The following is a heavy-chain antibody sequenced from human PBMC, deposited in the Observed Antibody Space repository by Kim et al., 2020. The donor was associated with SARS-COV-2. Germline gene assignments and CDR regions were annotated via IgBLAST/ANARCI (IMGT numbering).Heavy chain of an antibody. V-gene: IGHV4-59*13. CDR2: FSDTATTAGTT. D-gene: IGHD3-9*01. CDR1: GGSFSGFY. Sequence: SETLSLTCSVSGGSFSGFYCNWIRQPPGKGLQWIGYFSDTATTAGTTNYNPSLRSRVTISLDTSKKHFSLNLSSVTAADTAIYYCGTGRGWPHDMWGPGT. J-gene: IGHJ4*02. CDR3: GTGRGWPHDM.